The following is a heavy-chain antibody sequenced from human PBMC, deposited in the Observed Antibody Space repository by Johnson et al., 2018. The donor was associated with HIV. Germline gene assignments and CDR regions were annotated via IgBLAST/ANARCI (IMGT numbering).Heavy chain of an antibody. CDR2: ISSSGNTM. Sequence: QVQLVESGGGLVNPGGSLRLSCAASGFTFSDYYMSWIRQAPGKGLEWVSYISSSGNTMYYADSVKGRFTIYSDNSKNTLYLQMNSLKTEDTAVYYCTAALRVKGIWGQGTMVTVSS. V-gene: IGHV3-11*01. CDR1: GFTFSDYY. D-gene: IGHD6-13*01. CDR3: TAALRVKGI. J-gene: IGHJ3*02.